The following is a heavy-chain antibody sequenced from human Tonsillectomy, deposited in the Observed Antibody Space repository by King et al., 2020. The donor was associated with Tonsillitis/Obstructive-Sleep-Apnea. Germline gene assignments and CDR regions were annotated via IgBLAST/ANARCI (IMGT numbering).Heavy chain of an antibody. CDR2: INHSGST. V-gene: IGHV4-34*01. CDR3: ARLQRGITMVRGVIITGWFDP. Sequence: VQLQQWGAGLLKPSETLSLTCAVYGGSFSGYYWSWIRQPPGKGLEWIGEINHSGSTNYNPSLKSRVTISVDTSKNQFSLKLSSVTAADTAVYYCARLQRGITMVRGVIITGWFDPWGQGTLVTVSS. J-gene: IGHJ5*02. CDR1: GGSFSGYY. D-gene: IGHD3-10*01.